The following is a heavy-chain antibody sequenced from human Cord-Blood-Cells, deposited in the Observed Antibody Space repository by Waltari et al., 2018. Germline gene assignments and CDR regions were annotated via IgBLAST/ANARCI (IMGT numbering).Heavy chain of an antibody. CDR1: GGPIRNYQ. V-gene: IGHV4-59*08. D-gene: IGHD3-22*01. J-gene: IGHJ3*02. CDR2: IYYSGST. CDR3: AGLGSYYDSSGYSYDAFDI. Sequence: VQLQESGPGLVKPSETLSLTCPVPGGPIRNYQLSWIRQPPGKGLEWIGYIYYSGSTNYNPSLKSRVTISVDTSKNQFSLKLSSVTAADTAVYYCAGLGSYYDSSGYSYDAFDIWGQGTMVTVSS.